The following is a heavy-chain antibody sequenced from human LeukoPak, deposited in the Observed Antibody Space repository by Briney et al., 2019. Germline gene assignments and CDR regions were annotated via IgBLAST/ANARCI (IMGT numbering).Heavy chain of an antibody. CDR2: XFYSGST. D-gene: IGHD5-12*01. CDR1: GGSISSSSFY. Sequence: SETLSLTCTVSGGSISSSSFYWDWIRQPPGKGLEWIGXXFYSGSTYYNPSLKSRITISVDTSKNQFSLQMGSVAAADTAVYYCARHSRSGYSDYESAFDIWGQGTMVIVSS. V-gene: IGHV4-39*01. J-gene: IGHJ3*02. CDR3: ARHSRSGYSDYESAFDI.